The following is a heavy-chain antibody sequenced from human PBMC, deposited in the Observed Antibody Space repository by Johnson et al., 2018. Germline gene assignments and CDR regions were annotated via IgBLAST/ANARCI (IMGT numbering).Heavy chain of an antibody. Sequence: VQLVESGGGVVQPGRSLRLSCAASGFIFSSYGMPWVRQAPGQRLEWVAVLSYDGSNKYYADSVKGRFTISRDNSKNTLYLQMKSLRGEDTAVYYCAKDANRSRNYYYYMDVWGKGTTVTVSS. CDR3: AKDANRSRNYYYYMDV. J-gene: IGHJ6*03. CDR1: GFIFSSYG. V-gene: IGHV3-30*18. CDR2: LSYDGSNK.